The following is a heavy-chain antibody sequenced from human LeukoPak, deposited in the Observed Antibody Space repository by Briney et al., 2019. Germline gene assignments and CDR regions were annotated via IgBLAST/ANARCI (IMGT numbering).Heavy chain of an antibody. CDR3: AKIAGKYCCGGSCEVDY. CDR2: ISGSGGDT. J-gene: IGHJ4*02. V-gene: IGHV3-23*01. D-gene: IGHD2-15*01. Sequence: PGGSLRLSCEVSGFTFSNYAMSWVRQAPGRGLEWVSVISGSGGDTYHADSVKGRFTISRDNSKNTLYLQMNYLRAEDTAIYFCAKIAGKYCCGGSCEVDYWGQGTLVTVSS. CDR1: GFTFSNYA.